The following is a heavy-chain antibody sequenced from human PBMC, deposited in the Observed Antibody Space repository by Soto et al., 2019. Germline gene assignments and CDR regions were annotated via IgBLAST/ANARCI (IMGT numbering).Heavy chain of an antibody. CDR3: ARGHLPWDYHPDGMDV. CDR1: GFTFTTYC. D-gene: IGHD1-7*01. CDR2: ISNDGVHT. Sequence: EVQLVESGGGLVQPGGSLRLSCVASGFTFTTYCLHWVRQAPGKGLEYLSAISNDGVHTYYADSVKNRFTISRDNSKDTLYLNRGSVSPKSMAVYYCARGHLPWDYHPDGMDVWGKGTTVPLSS. V-gene: IGHV3-64*07. J-gene: IGHJ6*04.